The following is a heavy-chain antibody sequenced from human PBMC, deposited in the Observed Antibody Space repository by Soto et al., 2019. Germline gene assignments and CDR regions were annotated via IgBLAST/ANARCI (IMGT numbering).Heavy chain of an antibody. CDR1: GGSISSYY. Sequence: QVQLQESGPGLVKPSETLSLSCTVSGGSISSYYWSWFRQSPGKRMEWIGYVHHSWGSSYNPSLQSRVAISLGTSKSQFSLKVTSVTATDTAVYYCARQGFGPLHGLVDVWGHGTTVTVSS. J-gene: IGHJ6*02. V-gene: IGHV4-59*08. CDR3: ARQGFGPLHGLVDV. CDR2: VHHSWGS. D-gene: IGHD3-10*01.